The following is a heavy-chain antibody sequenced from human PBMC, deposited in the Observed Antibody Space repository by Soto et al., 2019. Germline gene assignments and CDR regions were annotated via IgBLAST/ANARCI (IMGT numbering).Heavy chain of an antibody. V-gene: IGHV3-74*03. CDR1: GFTFSSYW. Sequence: GGSLRLSCAASGFTFSSYWMHWVRQSPGKGLVWVSQIDSDGRSTTYADTVKGRFTVSRDNAKNKLFLQMNSLRAEDTAVYYCVRDYDSSGLYSGNWGRETMVTVSS. J-gene: IGHJ4*02. D-gene: IGHD3-22*01. CDR3: VRDYDSSGLYSGN. CDR2: IDSDGRST.